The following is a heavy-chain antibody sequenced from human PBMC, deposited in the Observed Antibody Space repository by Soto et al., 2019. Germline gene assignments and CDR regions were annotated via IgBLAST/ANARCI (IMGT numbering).Heavy chain of an antibody. CDR1: GGSISSSSYY. CDR3: ARGYRYYDILTGRFGLNYYYYGMDV. V-gene: IGHV4-39*07. Sequence: SETLSLTCTVSGGSISSSSYYWGWIRQPPGKGLEWIGSIYYSGSTNYNPSLKSRVTISVDTSKNQFSLKLTSVTAADTAVYYCARGYRYYDILTGRFGLNYYYYGMDVWGQGTTVTVSS. CDR2: IYYSGST. D-gene: IGHD3-9*01. J-gene: IGHJ6*02.